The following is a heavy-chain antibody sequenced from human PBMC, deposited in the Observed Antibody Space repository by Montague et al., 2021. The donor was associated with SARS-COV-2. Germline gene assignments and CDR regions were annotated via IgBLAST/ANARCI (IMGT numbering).Heavy chain of an antibody. CDR2: IYYSGST. CDR3: AREVRYYYDSSGPGAFDI. J-gene: IGHJ3*02. CDR1: GGSISSYY. D-gene: IGHD3-22*01. Sequence: SETLSLTCTVSGGSISSYYWSWIRQPPGKGLEWIGYIYYSGSTNYNPSLKSRVTISVDTSKNQFSLKLSSATAADTAVYYCAREVRYYYDSSGPGAFDIWGQGTMVTVSP. V-gene: IGHV4-59*01.